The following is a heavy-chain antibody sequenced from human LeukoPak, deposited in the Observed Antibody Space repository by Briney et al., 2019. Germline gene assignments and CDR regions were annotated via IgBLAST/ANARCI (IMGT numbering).Heavy chain of an antibody. J-gene: IGHJ5*02. CDR3: ARVPPLRAGTYSGEFDP. CDR2: INPNSGGT. D-gene: IGHD1-7*01. Sequence: GASVKVSCKASGYTFTGYYMHWVRQAPGQGLEWMGWINPNSGGTNYAQKFQGRVTMTRDTSISTAYMELSRPRSDDTAVYYCARVPPLRAGTYSGEFDPWGQGTLVTVSS. V-gene: IGHV1-2*02. CDR1: GYTFTGYY.